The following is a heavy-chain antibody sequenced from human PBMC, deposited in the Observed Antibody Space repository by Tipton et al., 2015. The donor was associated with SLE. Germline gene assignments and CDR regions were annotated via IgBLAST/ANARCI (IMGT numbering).Heavy chain of an antibody. CDR2: TRYDGSVE. Sequence: SLRLSCAASGFTFSNYGMHWVRQAPGKGLEWVAFTRYDGSVEDYADSVKGRFTISRDNSKKTLYLQMNNLRDEDTAAYHCAKVGSGWYGVDYWGQRIMVTVS. V-gene: IGHV3-30*02. CDR3: AKVGSGWYGVDY. CDR1: GFTFSNYG. D-gene: IGHD6-19*01. J-gene: IGHJ4*02.